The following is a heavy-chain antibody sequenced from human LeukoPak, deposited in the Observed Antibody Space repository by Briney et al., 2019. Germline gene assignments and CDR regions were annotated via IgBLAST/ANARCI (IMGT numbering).Heavy chain of an antibody. CDR2: ISGSGGST. CDR3: AKDRDNYYDSSGYCFDL. D-gene: IGHD3-22*01. CDR1: GFTFSSYA. V-gene: IGHV3-23*01. Sequence: GGSLRLSCAASGFTFSSYAMSWVRQAPGKGLEWVSAISGSGGSTYYADSVKGRFTISRDNSKNTLYLQMNSLRAEDTAVYYCAKDRDNYYDSSGYCFDLWGRGTLVTVSS. J-gene: IGHJ2*01.